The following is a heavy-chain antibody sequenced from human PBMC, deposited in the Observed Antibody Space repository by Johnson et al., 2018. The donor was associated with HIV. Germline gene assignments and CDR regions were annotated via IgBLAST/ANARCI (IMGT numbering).Heavy chain of an antibody. CDR2: ISYDGSNK. V-gene: IGHV3-30-3*01. J-gene: IGHJ3*02. Sequence: QVQLVESGGGVVQPGRSLRLSCAASGFTFSSYAMHWVRQAPGKGLEWVAVISYDGSNKYYADSVKGRFTISRDNSKNTLYLQMNSLRAEDTAVYYCARDIVRYATGWFGAGALDIWGQGTMVTVSS. CDR3: ARDIVRYATGWFGAGALDI. CDR1: GFTFSSYA. D-gene: IGHD3-10*01.